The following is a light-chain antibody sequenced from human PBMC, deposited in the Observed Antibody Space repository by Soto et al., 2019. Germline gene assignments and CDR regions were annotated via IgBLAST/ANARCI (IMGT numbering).Light chain of an antibody. CDR3: NSHTAITPRI. CDR2: EVT. J-gene: IGLJ1*01. V-gene: IGLV2-14*01. Sequence: QSALTQPASVSGSPGQSITISCTGTSSDVGGYNHVSWYQHHPGKAPKLMIYEVTKRPSGVSNRFSGSKSGDTASLTISGLQAEDEADYYCNSHTAITPRIFGTGNKLTVL. CDR1: SSDVGGYNH.